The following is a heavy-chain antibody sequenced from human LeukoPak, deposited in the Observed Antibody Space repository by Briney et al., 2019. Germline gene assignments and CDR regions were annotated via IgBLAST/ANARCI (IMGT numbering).Heavy chain of an antibody. CDR2: IRYDGSNK. V-gene: IGHV3-30*02. D-gene: IGHD3-10*01. Sequence: GGSLRLSCAASGFTFSSYEMNWVRQAPGKGLEWVAFIRYDGSNKYYADSVKGRFTISRDNSKNTLYLQMNSLRAEDTAVYYCAKDRAGYGSGSYVFDYWGQGTLVTVSS. J-gene: IGHJ4*02. CDR1: GFTFSSYE. CDR3: AKDRAGYGSGSYVFDY.